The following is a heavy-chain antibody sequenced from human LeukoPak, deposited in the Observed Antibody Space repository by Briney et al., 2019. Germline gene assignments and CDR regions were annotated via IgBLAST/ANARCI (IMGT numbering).Heavy chain of an antibody. J-gene: IGHJ4*02. V-gene: IGHV4-31*03. CDR2: IYYSGST. CDR1: GGSISSGGYY. CDR3: ARGSGITIFGVGYFDY. D-gene: IGHD3-3*01. Sequence: PSETLFLTCTVSGGSISSGGYYWSWIRQHPGKGLEWIGYIYYSGSTYYNPSLKSRVTISVDTSKNQFSLKLSSVTAADTAVYYCARGSGITIFGVGYFDYWGQGTLVTVSS.